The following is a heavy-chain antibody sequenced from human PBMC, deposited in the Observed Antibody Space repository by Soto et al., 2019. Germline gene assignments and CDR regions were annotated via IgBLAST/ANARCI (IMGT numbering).Heavy chain of an antibody. D-gene: IGHD2-21*02. CDR3: ARQLAYCGGDCFTEPIEY. V-gene: IGHV1-2*02. J-gene: IGHJ4*02. CDR1: GYTFINYY. Sequence: QAQLVQSGAEVKKPGASVKVSCKTSGYTFINYYIHWVRQAPGQGLEWMGWVNPTSGDTNYAQKFQGRVTMTRDTSISTAYMKLSSLRSDDTAVFYCARQLAYCGGDCFTEPIEYWGQGTLVTVSS. CDR2: VNPTSGDT.